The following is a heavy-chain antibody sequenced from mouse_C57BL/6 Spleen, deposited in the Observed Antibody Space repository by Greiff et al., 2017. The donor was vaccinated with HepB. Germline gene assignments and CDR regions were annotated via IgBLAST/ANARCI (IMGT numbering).Heavy chain of an antibody. CDR3: ARETTAVADFDY. J-gene: IGHJ2*01. D-gene: IGHD1-1*01. CDR2: IYPTSGYS. CDR1: GYTFTSNT. Sequence: LVESGAELARPGASVKMSCKASGYTFTSNTIHWVKQRPGQDLEWIGYIYPTSGYSDFNQKFKDKATLTADKSSSTAYMQLSSLTSDDSAVYYCARETTAVADFDYWGQGTTLTVSS. V-gene: IGHV1-4*01.